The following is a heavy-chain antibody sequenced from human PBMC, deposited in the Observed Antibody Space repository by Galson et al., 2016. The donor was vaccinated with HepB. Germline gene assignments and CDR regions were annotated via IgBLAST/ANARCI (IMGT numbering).Heavy chain of an antibody. CDR2: IAPSDSQT. CDR3: ARQPSYNSGGARDY. CDR1: GYDFTKYW. Sequence: QSGAEVKKPGESLRISCQGSGYDFTKYWISWVRQMPGKGLEWMGRIAPSDSQTTYSPSFQGHVTISVDKSISTAYLHWSSLKASDSAMYFCARQPSYNSGGARDYWGQGTLVTVSA. D-gene: IGHD1-20*01. V-gene: IGHV5-10-1*01. J-gene: IGHJ4*02.